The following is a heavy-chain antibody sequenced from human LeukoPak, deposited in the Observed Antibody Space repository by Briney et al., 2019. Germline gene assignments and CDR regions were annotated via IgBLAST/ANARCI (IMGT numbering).Heavy chain of an antibody. CDR2: IYYSGST. CDR3: ARVDLNWNDQNFDY. Sequence: SETLSLTCTVSGGSISSSSYYWGWIRQPPGKGLEWIGSIYYSGSTYYNPSLKSRVTISVDTSKNQFSLKLSSVTAADTAVYYCARVDLNWNDQNFDYWGQGTLVTVSS. V-gene: IGHV4-39*07. CDR1: GGSISSSSYY. D-gene: IGHD1-1*01. J-gene: IGHJ4*02.